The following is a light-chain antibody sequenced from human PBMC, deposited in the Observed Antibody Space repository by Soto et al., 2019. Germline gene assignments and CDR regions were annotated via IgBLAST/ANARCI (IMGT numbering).Light chain of an antibody. Sequence: EIVLTQYPATLSLSPGERATLSCRASQSVSSYLAWYQQKPGQAPRLLIYDASNRATGIPARFSGSGSGTGFTLTISSLEPEDFAVYYCQQRSNWPITFGQGTRLEIK. CDR1: QSVSSY. J-gene: IGKJ5*01. CDR3: QQRSNWPIT. V-gene: IGKV3-11*01. CDR2: DAS.